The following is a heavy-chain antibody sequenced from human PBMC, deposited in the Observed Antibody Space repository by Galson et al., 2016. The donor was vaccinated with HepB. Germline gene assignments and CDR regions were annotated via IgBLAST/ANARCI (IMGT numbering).Heavy chain of an antibody. D-gene: IGHD6-13*01. CDR3: AKDGAYSSTWNTRVIHAFHN. CDR1: GFTFSSYT. V-gene: IGHV3-23*01. Sequence: SLRLSCAASGFTFSSYTMNWVRQAPGKGLEWVSGISGSGGSTNYADSVKGRFALSRDNSKNTLYLQMNNLRPDDTALYYCAKDGAYSSTWNTRVIHAFHNGGQGTVVTVSS. CDR2: ISGSGGST. J-gene: IGHJ3*02.